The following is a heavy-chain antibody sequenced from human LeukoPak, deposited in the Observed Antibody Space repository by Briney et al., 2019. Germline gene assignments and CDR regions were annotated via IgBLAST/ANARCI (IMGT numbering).Heavy chain of an antibody. Sequence: ASVKVSCKASGYTFSGYYMHWVRQAPGQGLEWMGRINPNSGGTNYAQKFQGRVTMTRDTSISTAYMELSRLRSDDTAVYYCARGEAVAMEAFDIWGQGTMVTVSS. V-gene: IGHV1-2*06. J-gene: IGHJ3*02. D-gene: IGHD6-19*01. CDR3: ARGEAVAMEAFDI. CDR1: GYTFSGYY. CDR2: INPNSGGT.